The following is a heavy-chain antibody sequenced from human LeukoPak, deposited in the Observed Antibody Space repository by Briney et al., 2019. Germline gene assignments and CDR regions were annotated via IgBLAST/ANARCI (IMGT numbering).Heavy chain of an antibody. J-gene: IGHJ4*02. CDR1: GCTFSSNW. D-gene: IGHD1-14*01. CDR3: ARGYKSDFDY. CDR2: IRQDGSEK. Sequence: GGSLRLSCAASGCTFSSNWMSWVGQAAGKGLEWVANIRQDGSEKYYVDSVKGRFTISRDNAKNSLSLQMNSLSAEDTAVYYCARGYKSDFDYWVQGTLVTVSS. V-gene: IGHV3-7*02.